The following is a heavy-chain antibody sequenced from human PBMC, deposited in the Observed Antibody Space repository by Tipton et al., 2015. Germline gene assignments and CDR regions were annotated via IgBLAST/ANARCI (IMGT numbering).Heavy chain of an antibody. CDR1: GFPFRYYS. J-gene: IGHJ6*02. CDR3: ARDSSGSGDGMDV. V-gene: IGHV3-21*01. CDR2: ITSSGSHI. D-gene: IGHD3-10*01. Sequence: SLRLSCDASGFPFRYYSLNWVRQAPGKGLEWVSSITSSGSHIFYTDSVKGRFTISRDNAVESLYLQMDSLRADDTGVYYCARDSSGSGDGMDVWGPGTTVKVSS.